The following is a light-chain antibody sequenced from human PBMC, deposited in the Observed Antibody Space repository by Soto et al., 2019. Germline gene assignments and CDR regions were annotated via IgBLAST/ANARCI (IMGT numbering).Light chain of an antibody. CDR2: DAT. CDR1: QTVDNF. Sequence: EIVLTQSPVIVSLSPGERATLSCRASQTVDNFLAWYQLKPGKAPRLLIYDATKRASGIPVRFTGSGSGTDFTLTISRLEPEDFAVYYCQHYGSSPETFGQGTKVDIK. J-gene: IGKJ1*01. V-gene: IGKV3-20*01. CDR3: QHYGSSPET.